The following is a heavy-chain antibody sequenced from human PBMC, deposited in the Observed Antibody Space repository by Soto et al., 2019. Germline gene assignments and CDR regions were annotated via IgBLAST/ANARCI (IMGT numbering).Heavy chain of an antibody. CDR2: ISYDGSNK. V-gene: IGHV3-30-3*01. CDR1: GFTLSSYA. Sequence: PGGSLRLSCAASGFTLSSYAMHWVRQAPGKGLEWVAVISYDGSNKYYADSVKGRFTISRDNSKNTLYLQMNSLRAEDTAVYYCARAAKWVDIWGQGTMVTLSS. D-gene: IGHD2-8*01. J-gene: IGHJ3*02. CDR3: ARAAKWVDI.